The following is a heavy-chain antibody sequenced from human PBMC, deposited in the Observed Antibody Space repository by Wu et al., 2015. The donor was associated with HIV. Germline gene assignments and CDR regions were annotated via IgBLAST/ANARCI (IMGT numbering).Heavy chain of an antibody. V-gene: IGHV1-69*05. CDR2: VIPMFGTP. CDR1: GGTFYDFA. Sequence: QVQLLQSGAEVKKVGSSVTLSCKISGGTFYDFAVNWVRQAPGQGLEWVGAVIPMFGTPIYPPKFRHRVTVSSYGSMTTVYMELRNLTFEDTAIYYCARVGREGVNPACQWLDPWGQGTLVTVSS. D-gene: IGHD3-10*01. J-gene: IGHJ5*02. CDR3: ARVGREGVNPACQWLDP.